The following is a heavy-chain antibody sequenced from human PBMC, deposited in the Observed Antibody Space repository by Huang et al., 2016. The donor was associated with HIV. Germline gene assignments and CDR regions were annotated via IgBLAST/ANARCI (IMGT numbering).Heavy chain of an antibody. Sequence: VQLVESGGGVVQPGRSLRLACAASEFSFSTYGLDWVRQAPGKGLGWVAVISYDGSNKYYAHSVKGRFTISRDTSENKVYLQMNSLRHEDTAVYYCAKDGADEEWDIDYWGQGTLVTVSS. D-gene: IGHD1-26*01. J-gene: IGHJ4*02. CDR1: EFSFSTYG. V-gene: IGHV3-30*18. CDR3: AKDGADEEWDIDY. CDR2: ISYDGSNK.